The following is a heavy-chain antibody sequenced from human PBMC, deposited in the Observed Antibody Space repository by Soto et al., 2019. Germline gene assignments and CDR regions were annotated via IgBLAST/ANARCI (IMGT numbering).Heavy chain of an antibody. CDR3: ARGIGYYFAS. CDR1: GGSISSSSYF. D-gene: IGHD5-12*01. J-gene: IGHJ4*02. V-gene: IGHV4-39*01. CDR2: IHYRGST. Sequence: QLQLQLSGPGLVKPSETLSLTCTVSGGSISSSSYFWGWIRQPPGKGLEWIGNIHYRGSTYYNASLKSRVTISVDTSKIQFSLKLSSVTAADSAVYSCARGIGYYFASWGQGTLVTVSS.